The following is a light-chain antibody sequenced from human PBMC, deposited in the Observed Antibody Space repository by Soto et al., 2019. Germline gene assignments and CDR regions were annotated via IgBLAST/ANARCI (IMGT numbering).Light chain of an antibody. CDR2: SAS. J-gene: IGKJ4*01. CDR1: QGMSTY. CDR3: QQRNGYQLA. Sequence: DIQLTQSPSFLSASVGDTVTITCRASQGMSTYLAWYQQKPGKVPKLLIRSASTLQSGVPPRFSGGGSGTAFALTASTLQPDDSGVYSCQQRNGYQLAVGGGTNVEIK. V-gene: IGKV1-9*01.